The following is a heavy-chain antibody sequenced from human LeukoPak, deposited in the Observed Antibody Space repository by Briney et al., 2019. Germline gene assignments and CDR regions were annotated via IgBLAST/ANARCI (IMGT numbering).Heavy chain of an antibody. Sequence: PGGSLRLSCAASGFTFNMYSMHWVRQAPGKGLDWVVVILENGSNQYYADSVKGRFTISRDDSKNTLFLQMNSLRGEDTAMYYCARVQGGGYRTADYWGQGTLVTVSS. CDR2: ILENGSNQ. V-gene: IGHV3-30*04. J-gene: IGHJ4*02. CDR3: ARVQGGGYRTADY. CDR1: GFTFNMYS. D-gene: IGHD6-19*01.